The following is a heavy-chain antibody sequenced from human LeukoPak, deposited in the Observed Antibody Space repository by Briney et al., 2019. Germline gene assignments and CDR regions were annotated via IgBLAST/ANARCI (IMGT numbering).Heavy chain of an antibody. J-gene: IGHJ4*02. D-gene: IGHD4-17*01. CDR1: GFTFSSHG. V-gene: IGHV3-23*01. CDR2: ISIGGDKT. CDR3: AKEIRPNDC. Sequence: GGSLRLSRAASGFTFSSHGMCWVRQAPGRGLEWVSSISIGGDKTYSDPVKGRFTISRDNSKNTLYLQLDSLRAEDTAIYYCAKEIRPNDCWGQGTLVTVSS.